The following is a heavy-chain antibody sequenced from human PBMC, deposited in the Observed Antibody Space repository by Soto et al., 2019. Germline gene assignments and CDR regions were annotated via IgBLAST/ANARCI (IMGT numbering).Heavy chain of an antibody. CDR3: AKWGGAGSYY. V-gene: IGHV3-7*01. D-gene: IGHD6-13*01. J-gene: IGHJ4*02. CDR1: VFTFSSYY. CDR2: VNEDGSEG. Sequence: EVQLVESGGGLVQPGGSLRLSCAASVFTFSSYYMSWVRKAQGKGLECVANVNEDGSEGYYVDSVKGRFTVSRDTAKNSLYLQMNSLRAEDTAVYYCAKWGGAGSYYWGQGPLVTVSS.